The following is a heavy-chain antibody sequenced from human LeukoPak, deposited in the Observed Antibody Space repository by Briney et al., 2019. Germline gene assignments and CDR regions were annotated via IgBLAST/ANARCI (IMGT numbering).Heavy chain of an antibody. CDR3: AKAPGAHRYYSIDY. V-gene: IGHV3-23*01. Sequence: QPGGSLRLSCAASGFTFSSYAMSWVRQAPGKGLEWVSAISGSGGSTYYADSVKGRFTISRDNSKNTLYLQMDSLRAEDTAVYYCAKAPGAHRYYSIDYWGQGTLVTVSS. D-gene: IGHD3-10*01. CDR1: GFTFSSYA. J-gene: IGHJ4*02. CDR2: ISGSGGST.